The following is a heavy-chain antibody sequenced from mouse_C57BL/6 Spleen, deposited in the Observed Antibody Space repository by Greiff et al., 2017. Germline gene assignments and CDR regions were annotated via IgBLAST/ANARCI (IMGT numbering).Heavy chain of an antibody. J-gene: IGHJ1*03. D-gene: IGHD1-1*01. Sequence: VQLQQSGAELVKPGASVKLSCTASGFNIKDYYMHWVKQRTEQGLEWIGRLDPEDGETKYAPKFQGKATITADTSSNTAYLQLISLTSEDTAVYYCASAYYYGSSYWYFDVWGTGTTVTVSS. CDR2: LDPEDGET. CDR1: GFNIKDYY. V-gene: IGHV14-2*01. CDR3: ASAYYYGSSYWYFDV.